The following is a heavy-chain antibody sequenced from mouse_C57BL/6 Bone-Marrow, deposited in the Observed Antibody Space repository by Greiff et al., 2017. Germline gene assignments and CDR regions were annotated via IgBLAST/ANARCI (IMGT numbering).Heavy chain of an antibody. D-gene: IGHD1-1*01. J-gene: IGHJ4*01. CDR3: ARDQITTVNYYAMDY. CDR2: ISDGGSYT. V-gene: IGHV5-4*01. Sequence: EVKLVESGGGLVKPGGSLKLSCAASGFTFSSYAMSWVRQTPEKRLEWVATISDGGSYTYYPDNVKGRFTISRDNAKNNLYLQMSHLKSEDTAMYYCARDQITTVNYYAMDYWGQGTSVTVSS. CDR1: GFTFSSYA.